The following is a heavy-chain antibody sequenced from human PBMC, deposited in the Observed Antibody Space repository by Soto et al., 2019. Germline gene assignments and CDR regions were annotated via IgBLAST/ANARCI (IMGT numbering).Heavy chain of an antibody. J-gene: IGHJ4*02. Sequence: WGSLVLCCAASGFTFSSYAMTWVRQAPGKGLEWVSAISGGGDSTYYADSVKGRFTISRDQSKNTLYLQMHSLRAEDTAVYFCAKERDNGDDRYYFDYWGQGTMVTVSS. D-gene: IGHD2-8*01. CDR3: AKERDNGDDRYYFDY. V-gene: IGHV3-23*01. CDR2: ISGGGDST. CDR1: GFTFSSYA.